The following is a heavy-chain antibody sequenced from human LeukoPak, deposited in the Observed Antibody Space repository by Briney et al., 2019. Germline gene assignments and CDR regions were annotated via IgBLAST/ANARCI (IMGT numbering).Heavy chain of an antibody. CDR2: ISSNGDRT. V-gene: IGHV3-64*01. CDR3: ARMDDYTNYYFDY. Sequence: GGSLRLSCAASGFTFTRFAMYWVRQAPGKGLEFVSAISSNGDRTYYARSVKGRFTISRDNAKNTVDLQMGSLRPEDMGVYFCARMDDYTNYYFDYWARELWSPSPQ. D-gene: IGHD4-11*01. CDR1: GFTFTRFA. J-gene: IGHJ4*02.